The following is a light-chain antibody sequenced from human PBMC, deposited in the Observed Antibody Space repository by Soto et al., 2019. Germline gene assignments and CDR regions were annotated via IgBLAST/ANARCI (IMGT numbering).Light chain of an antibody. V-gene: IGKV3-11*01. CDR2: GES. J-gene: IGKJ5*01. Sequence: ELVFTLSPASLSLSPGEGAALSFRASQSVDSYLVWYQQKPGQAPRLLIFGESNRATGLQARFSGSGSGTDFTLRINSLEPEDFEVYYCQQRSYPITCGQGTRREIK. CDR3: QQRSYPIT. CDR1: QSVDSY.